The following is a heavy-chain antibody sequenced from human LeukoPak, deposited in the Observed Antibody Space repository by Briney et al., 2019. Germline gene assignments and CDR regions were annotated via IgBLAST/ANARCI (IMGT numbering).Heavy chain of an antibody. D-gene: IGHD2-2*01. CDR2: IKQDGSEK. V-gene: IGHV3-7*01. Sequence: GGSLRLSCAASGFTFSSYWMSWVRQAPGKGLEWVANIKQDGSEKYYVDSVKGRFTISRDNSKNTLYLQMNSLRAEDTAVYYCARDPLGYCSSTSCHDAFDIWGQGTMVTVSS. CDR3: ARDPLGYCSSTSCHDAFDI. CDR1: GFTFSSYW. J-gene: IGHJ3*02.